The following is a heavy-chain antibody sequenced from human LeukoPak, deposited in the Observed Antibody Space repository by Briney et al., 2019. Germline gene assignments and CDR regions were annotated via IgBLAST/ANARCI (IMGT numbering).Heavy chain of an antibody. D-gene: IGHD3-10*01. J-gene: IGHJ4*02. CDR3: ARDRDYYGSGSDY. CDR2: ISYDEMYQ. Sequence: GGSLRLSCAASGFTFNIYGMHWVRQAPGKGLEWVAGISYDEMYQYYADSVKGRFTISRDNSKNTLFLQMNSLRAEDTTIYYCARDRDYYGSGSDYWGQGTLVTVSS. CDR1: GFTFNIYG. V-gene: IGHV3-30*03.